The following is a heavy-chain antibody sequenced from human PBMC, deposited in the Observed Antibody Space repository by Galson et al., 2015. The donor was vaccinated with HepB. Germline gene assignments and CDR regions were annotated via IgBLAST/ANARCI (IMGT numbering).Heavy chain of an antibody. CDR1: GYTFTNYA. D-gene: IGHD3-10*01. J-gene: IGHJ5*02. V-gene: IGHV7-4-1*02. Sequence: SVKVSCKASGYTFTNYAMNWVRQAPGQGLEWMGWINTNTGNPTYVQGFTGRFVFSLDTSVSTAYLQISSLKAEDTAVYYCARLRFGQRGNWFDPWGQGTLVTVSS. CDR2: INTNTGNP. CDR3: ARLRFGQRGNWFDP.